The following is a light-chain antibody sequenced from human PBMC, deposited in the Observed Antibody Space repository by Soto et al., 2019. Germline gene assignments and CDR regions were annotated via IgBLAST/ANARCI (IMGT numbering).Light chain of an antibody. Sequence: DIQMTQSPSTLSASVGDRVTITCRASQSISSWLTWYQQKAGQAPKLLIYKASIVESGVPSRFSGSGSGTEFTLTISSLQPDDSAAYYCQHYSYFATFGQGTRVEVE. J-gene: IGKJ1*01. CDR2: KAS. V-gene: IGKV1-5*03. CDR1: QSISSW. CDR3: QHYSYFAT.